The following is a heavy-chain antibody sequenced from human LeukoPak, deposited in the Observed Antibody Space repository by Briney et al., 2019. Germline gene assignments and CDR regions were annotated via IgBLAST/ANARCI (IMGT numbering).Heavy chain of an antibody. J-gene: IGHJ4*02. CDR3: AKDHYYDANYFDY. V-gene: IGHV3-23*01. Sequence: SCKASGGTFSSYAMSWVRQAPGKGLEWVSAISGSGGSTYYADSVKGRFTISRDNSKNTLYLQMNSLRAEDTAVYYCAKDHYYDANYFDYWGQGTLVTVSS. CDR2: ISGSGGST. D-gene: IGHD3-22*01. CDR1: GGTFSSYA.